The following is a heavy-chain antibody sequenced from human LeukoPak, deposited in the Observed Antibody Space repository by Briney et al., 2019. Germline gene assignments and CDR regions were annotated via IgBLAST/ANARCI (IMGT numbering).Heavy chain of an antibody. CDR3: ARDNVGSLDY. CDR2: IYDADNT. D-gene: IGHD2-8*01. CDR1: GFIVSNYY. V-gene: IGHV3-66*01. J-gene: IGHJ4*02. Sequence: GGSLRLSCAASGFIVSNYYMSWVRQAPGKGLEWLSMIYDADNTYYVDSVKGRFTVSRDNSKNTMYLQMNSLRAEDTAVYYCARDNVGSLDYWGQGTLVAVSS.